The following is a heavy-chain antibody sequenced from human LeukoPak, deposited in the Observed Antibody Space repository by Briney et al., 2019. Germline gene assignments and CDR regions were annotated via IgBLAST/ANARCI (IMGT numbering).Heavy chain of an antibody. V-gene: IGHV1-2*02. CDR3: ARVRRWLHQYYFDY. D-gene: IGHD5-24*01. J-gene: IGHJ4*02. CDR2: INPNGGGT. CDR1: GYTFTGYY. Sequence: GASVKVSCKASGYTFTGYYMHWVRQAPGQGLEWMGWINPNGGGTNYAQKFQGRVTMTRDTSISTAYMELSRLRSDDTAVYYCARVRRWLHQYYFDYWGQGTLVTVSS.